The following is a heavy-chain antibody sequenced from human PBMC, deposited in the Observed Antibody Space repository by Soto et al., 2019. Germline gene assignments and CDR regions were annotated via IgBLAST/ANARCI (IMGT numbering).Heavy chain of an antibody. V-gene: IGHV1-8*01. Sequence: QVQRVQSGAEVKRPGASVKVSCKASGYNFTSYDLNWVRQATGQGFEWMGWMNPKSGGTRYIQKFQGRVTMTRDTSISTAYMELSSRTSDDTAVYYCARGHTGMIEYWGQGTRVTVSS. CDR2: MNPKSGGT. J-gene: IGHJ4*02. CDR1: GYNFTSYD. CDR3: ARGHTGMIEY.